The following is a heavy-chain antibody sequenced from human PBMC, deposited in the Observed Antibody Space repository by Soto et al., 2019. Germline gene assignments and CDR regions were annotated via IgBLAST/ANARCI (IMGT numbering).Heavy chain of an antibody. V-gene: IGHV4-34*01. CDR1: GGSFSGYS. CDR3: ARVVPPPNRNWGMWSGAFDI. D-gene: IGHD7-27*01. Sequence: QVQLQQWGAGLLKPSETLSLTCGVYGGSFSGYSWSWIRQPPGKGLEWIGESNHSGSTNYNPSLKSRVTISVDTSKNQFSLKPSSVTAADTAVYYCARVVPPPNRNWGMWSGAFDIWGQGTMVTVSS. CDR2: SNHSGST. J-gene: IGHJ3*02.